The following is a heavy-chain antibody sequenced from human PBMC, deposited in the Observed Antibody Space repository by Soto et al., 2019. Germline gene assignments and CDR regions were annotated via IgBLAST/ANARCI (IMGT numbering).Heavy chain of an antibody. CDR2: IIPIFGTA. V-gene: IGHV1-69*05. CDR1: GGTFSSYA. J-gene: IGHJ4*02. CDR3: ARESQNSSGFYHFDY. D-gene: IGHD6-19*01. Sequence: SVKVSCKASGGTFSSYAISWVRQAPGQGLEWMGGIIPIFGTANYAQKFQGRVTITTDASTSTAYMELSSLRSEDTAVYYCARESQNSSGFYHFDYWGQGTLVTVSS.